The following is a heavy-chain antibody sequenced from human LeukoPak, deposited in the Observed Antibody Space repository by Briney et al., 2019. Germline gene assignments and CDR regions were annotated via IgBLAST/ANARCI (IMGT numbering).Heavy chain of an antibody. CDR3: ARRTYYYDSSGYSRAFDI. D-gene: IGHD3-22*01. Sequence: SETLSLTCTVSGGSISIYYWSWIRQPPGKGLEWIGYIYYSGSTNYNPSLKSRVTISVDTSKNQFSLKLSSVTAADRAVYYCARRTYYYDSSGYSRAFDIWGQGTMVTVSS. J-gene: IGHJ3*02. CDR1: GGSISIYY. V-gene: IGHV4-59*08. CDR2: IYYSGST.